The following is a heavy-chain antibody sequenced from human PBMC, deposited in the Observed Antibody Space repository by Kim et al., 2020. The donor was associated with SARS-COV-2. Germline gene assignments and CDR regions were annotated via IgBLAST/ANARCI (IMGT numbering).Heavy chain of an antibody. J-gene: IGHJ6*02. D-gene: IGHD3-3*01. CDR2: IKQDGSEK. CDR3: ARDKTYYDFWSGYYIDYGMDV. V-gene: IGHV3-7*01. Sequence: GGSLRLSCAASGFTFSSYWMSWVRQAPGKGLEWVANIKQDGSEKYYVDSVKGRFTISRDNAKNSLYLQMNSLRAEDTAVYYCARDKTYYDFWSGYYIDYGMDVWGQGTTVTVSS. CDR1: GFTFSSYW.